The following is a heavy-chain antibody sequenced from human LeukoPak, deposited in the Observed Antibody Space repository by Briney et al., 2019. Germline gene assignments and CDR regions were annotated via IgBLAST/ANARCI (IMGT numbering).Heavy chain of an antibody. J-gene: IGHJ1*01. V-gene: IGHV3-11*05. D-gene: IGHD3-22*01. CDR1: GFTFSDYY. CDR2: ISSSSSYT. CDR3: ARDYYDSSGFVEYFQH. Sequence: GGSLRLSCAASGFTFSDYYMSWIRQAPGKGLEWVSYISSSSSYTNYADSVKGRFTISRDNAKNSLYLQMNSLRAEDTAVYYCARDYYDSSGFVEYFQHWGQGTLVTVSS.